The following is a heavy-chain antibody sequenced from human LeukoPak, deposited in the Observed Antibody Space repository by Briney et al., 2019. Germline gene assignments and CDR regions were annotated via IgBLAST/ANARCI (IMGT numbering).Heavy chain of an antibody. Sequence: GESLKISCKGSGYSFTSYWIGWVRQMPGKGLEWLGIIYPGDSDTRYSPSFQGQVTISADKSISTAYLQWSSLKASDTAMYYCARHPYYSGGSCYSDYWGQGTLVTVSS. J-gene: IGHJ4*02. CDR1: GYSFTSYW. V-gene: IGHV5-51*01. D-gene: IGHD2-15*01. CDR2: IYPGDSDT. CDR3: ARHPYYSGGSCYSDY.